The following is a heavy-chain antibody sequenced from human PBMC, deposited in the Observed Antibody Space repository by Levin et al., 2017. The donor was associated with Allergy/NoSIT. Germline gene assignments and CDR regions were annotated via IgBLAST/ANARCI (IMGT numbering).Heavy chain of an antibody. V-gene: IGHV3-21*01. J-gene: IGHJ3*02. Sequence: LSLTCAASGFTFSSSSMNWVRQAPGKGLEWVSSISSSSSYIYYADSVKGRFTISRDNAKNSLYLQMNSLRAEDTAVYYCAREGTYYYDSSGYSAFDIWGQGTMVTVSS. CDR2: ISSSSSYI. CDR1: GFTFSSSS. D-gene: IGHD3-22*01. CDR3: AREGTYYYDSSGYSAFDI.